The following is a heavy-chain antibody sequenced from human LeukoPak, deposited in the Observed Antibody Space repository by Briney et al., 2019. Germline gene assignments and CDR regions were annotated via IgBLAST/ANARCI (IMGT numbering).Heavy chain of an antibody. CDR1: GGSISSSSYY. CDR2: IYYSGST. V-gene: IGHV4-39*01. CDR3: ARGVIAAGGNDFDY. J-gene: IGHJ4*02. D-gene: IGHD6-13*01. Sequence: SETLSLTCTVSGGSISSSSYYWGWIRQPPGKGLEWIGSIYYSGSTYYNPSLKGRVTISVDTSKNQFSLKLSSLTAADTAVYYCARGVIAAGGNDFDYWGQGTLVTVSS.